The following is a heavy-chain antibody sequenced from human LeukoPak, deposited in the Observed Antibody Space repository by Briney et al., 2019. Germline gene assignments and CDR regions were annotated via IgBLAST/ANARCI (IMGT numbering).Heavy chain of an antibody. D-gene: IGHD6-19*01. Sequence: ASVKVSCKASGYTFTGYYMHWVRQAPGQGLEWMGWINPNSGGTNYAQKFQGRVTMTRDTSISTAYMELSRLRSDDTAVYYCASPIAVAGTAGAIDIWGQGTMVTVSS. CDR2: INPNSGGT. CDR1: GYTFTGYY. CDR3: ASPIAVAGTAGAIDI. J-gene: IGHJ3*02. V-gene: IGHV1-2*02.